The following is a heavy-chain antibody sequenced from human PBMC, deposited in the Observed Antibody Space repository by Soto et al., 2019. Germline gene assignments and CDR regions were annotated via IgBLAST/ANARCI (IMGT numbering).Heavy chain of an antibody. J-gene: IGHJ4*02. D-gene: IGHD5-12*01. CDR1: GFTFSSYA. CDR2: ISGSGGST. CDR3: AKDLVIRGGYDFLAPFDY. Sequence: GGSLRLSCAASGFTFSSYAMSWVRQAPGKGLEWVSAISGSGGSTYYADSVKGRFTISRDNSKNTLYLQMNSLRAEDTAVYYCAKDLVIRGGYDFLAPFDYWGQGTLVTVSS. V-gene: IGHV3-23*01.